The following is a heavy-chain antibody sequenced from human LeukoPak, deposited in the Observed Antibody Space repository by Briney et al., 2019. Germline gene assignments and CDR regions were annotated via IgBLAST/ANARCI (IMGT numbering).Heavy chain of an antibody. CDR2: ISYDVGSNT. J-gene: IGHJ4*02. D-gene: IGHD5-18*01. CDR1: GFTFSKYP. Sequence: GGSLRLSCAASGFTFSKYPMHWVRQAPGKGLEWVAVISYDVGSNTYYADSVKGRFTISRDNSKNTLYLQMNSLRAEDTAVYYCARLNLGYGYFLEATKRDYWGQGTLVTVSS. V-gene: IGHV3-30-3*01. CDR3: ARLNLGYGYFLEATKRDY.